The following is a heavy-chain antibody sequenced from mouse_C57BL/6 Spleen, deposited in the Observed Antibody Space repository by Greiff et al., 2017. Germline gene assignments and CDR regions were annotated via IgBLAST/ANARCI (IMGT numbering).Heavy chain of an antibody. V-gene: IGHV3-6*01. CDR3: ARGSANPFDY. J-gene: IGHJ2*01. D-gene: IGHD3-3*01. CDR1: GYSITSGYY. CDR2: ISYDGSN. Sequence: VQLKESGPGLVKPSQSLSLTCSVTGYSITSGYYWNWIRQFPGNKLEWMGYISYDGSNNYNPSLKNRISITRDTSKNQFFLKLNSVTTEDTATYYCARGSANPFDYWGQGTTLTVSS.